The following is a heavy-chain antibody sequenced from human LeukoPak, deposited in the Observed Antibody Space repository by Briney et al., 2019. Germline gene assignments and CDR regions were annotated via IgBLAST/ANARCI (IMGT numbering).Heavy chain of an antibody. CDR3: ARGPNTIFGPRKYYFDY. CDR1: GGSFSGYY. V-gene: IGHV4-34*01. J-gene: IGHJ4*02. D-gene: IGHD3-3*01. CDR2: INHSGST. Sequence: RSSETLSLTCAVYGGSFSGYYWSWIRQPPGKGLEWIGEINHSGSTNYNPSLKSRVTISVDTSKNQFSLKLSSVTAADTAVYYCARGPNTIFGPRKYYFDYWGQGTLVTVSS.